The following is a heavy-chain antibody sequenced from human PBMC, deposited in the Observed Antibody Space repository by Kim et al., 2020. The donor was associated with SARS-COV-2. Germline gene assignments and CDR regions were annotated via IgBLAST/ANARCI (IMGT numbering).Heavy chain of an antibody. CDR1: GYTFTSYA. V-gene: IGHV1-3*01. D-gene: IGHD3-10*01. CDR2: INAGNGNT. J-gene: IGHJ3*02. CDR3: ARDPWFGEYGAFDI. Sequence: ASVKVSCKASGYTFTSYAMHWVRQAPGQRLEWMGWINAGNGNTKYSQKFQGRVTITRDTSASTAYMELSSLRSEDTAVYYCARDPWFGEYGAFDIWGQGTMVTVSS.